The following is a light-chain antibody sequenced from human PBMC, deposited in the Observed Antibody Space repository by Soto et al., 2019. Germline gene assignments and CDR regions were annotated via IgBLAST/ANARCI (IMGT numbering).Light chain of an antibody. J-gene: IGKJ1*01. CDR2: DAS. V-gene: IGKV1-5*01. CDR3: QHYNSYSEA. CDR1: RAISSW. Sequence: DIQMTQSPSTLSASVGDRVTITCRASRAISSWLAWYQQKPGKAPKLLIYDASSLESGVPSRFSGSGSGTEFTLTISSLQPDDFATYYCQHYNSYSEAFGQGTKG.